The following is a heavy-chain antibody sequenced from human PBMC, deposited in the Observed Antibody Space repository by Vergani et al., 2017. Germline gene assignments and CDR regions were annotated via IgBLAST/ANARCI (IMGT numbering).Heavy chain of an antibody. Sequence: QVQLQESGPGLVKPSQTLYLTCPVSGGSISSGGYYWSWIRQPPGKGLEWIGYIYYSGSTYYNPSLKRRVTISVVTSKNQFSLKLSSVTAADTAVYYGARYWGIAAAGGLGWFDPWGQGTLVTVSS. CDR2: IYYSGST. V-gene: IGHV4-31*03. D-gene: IGHD6-13*01. CDR3: ARYWGIAAAGGLGWFDP. CDR1: GGSISSGGYY. J-gene: IGHJ5*02.